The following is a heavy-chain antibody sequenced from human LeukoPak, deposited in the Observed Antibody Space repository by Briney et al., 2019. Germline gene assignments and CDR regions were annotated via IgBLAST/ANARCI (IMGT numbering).Heavy chain of an antibody. V-gene: IGHV3-23*01. D-gene: IGHD1-26*01. CDR3: AKDLGNSGSSSD. CDR2: ICDSGSRT. Sequence: SLRPSRAPSRFTLTRYAISWVRQAPGNGLEWVSPICDSGSRTYFADSVKRRFAISRDNSKHTLYLQMNSLRAEDTAVYYCAKDLGNSGSSSDWGQGTLVTVSS. J-gene: IGHJ4*02. CDR1: RFTLTRYA.